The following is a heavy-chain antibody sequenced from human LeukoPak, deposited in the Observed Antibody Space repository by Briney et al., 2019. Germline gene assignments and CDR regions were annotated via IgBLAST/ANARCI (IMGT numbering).Heavy chain of an antibody. CDR1: GFTFSSYG. Sequence: GRSLRLSCAASGFTFSSYGMHWVRQAPGKGLEWVAVISYDGSNKYYADSVKGRFTTSRDTSKNTLYLQMNSLRAEDTAVYYCAKVLKDYCSSTSCYAEYFQHWGQGTLVTVSS. V-gene: IGHV3-30*18. CDR2: ISYDGSNK. D-gene: IGHD2-2*01. CDR3: AKVLKDYCSSTSCYAEYFQH. J-gene: IGHJ1*01.